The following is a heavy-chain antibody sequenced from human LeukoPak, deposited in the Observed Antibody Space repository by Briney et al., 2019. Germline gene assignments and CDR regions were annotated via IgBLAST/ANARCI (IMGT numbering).Heavy chain of an antibody. CDR3: ARGGGYYDSSGYYKIDY. Sequence: PGGSLRLSCAASGFTFSSYGMHWVRQAPGKGLEWVAVIWYDGSNKYYADSVKGRFTISRDNSKNTLYLQMNSLRAEDTAVYYCARGGGYYDSSGYYKIDYWGQGTLVTVSS. J-gene: IGHJ4*02. D-gene: IGHD3-22*01. V-gene: IGHV3-33*01. CDR2: IWYDGSNK. CDR1: GFTFSSYG.